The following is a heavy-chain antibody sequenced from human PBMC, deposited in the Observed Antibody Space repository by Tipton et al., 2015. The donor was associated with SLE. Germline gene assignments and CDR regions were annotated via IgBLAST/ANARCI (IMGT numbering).Heavy chain of an antibody. Sequence: QLVQSGAEEKKPGSSVKVSCKVSGGTFNTYAISWVRQAPGQGLEWMGGIMPIFGRPMYAQRFQGRVTITADISTSTVYMELSSLRSDDTSEYYCAREKFDFFGSGHYYKIHAVDVWGQGTTVTVSS. CDR3: AREKFDFFGSGHYYKIHAVDV. D-gene: IGHD3-10*01. CDR2: IMPIFGRP. J-gene: IGHJ6*02. CDR1: GGTFNTYA. V-gene: IGHV1-69*06.